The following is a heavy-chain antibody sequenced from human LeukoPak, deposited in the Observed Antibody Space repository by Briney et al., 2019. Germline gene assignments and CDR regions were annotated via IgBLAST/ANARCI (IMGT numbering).Heavy chain of an antibody. V-gene: IGHV4-34*01. CDR3: AKSNGYGLIDY. CDR1: GGSFSGYY. D-gene: IGHD5-12*01. Sequence: KSSETLSLTCAVYGGSFSGYYWSWIRQPPGKGLEWIGEINHSGSTNYNPSLKSRVTISVDTSKNQFSLKLSSVTAADTAMYYCAKSNGYGLIDYWGQGTLVTVSS. J-gene: IGHJ4*02. CDR2: INHSGST.